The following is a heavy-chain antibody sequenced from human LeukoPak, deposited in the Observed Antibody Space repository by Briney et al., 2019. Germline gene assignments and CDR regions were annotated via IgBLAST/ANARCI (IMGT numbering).Heavy chain of an antibody. CDR2: INARGDT. CDR3: ARGQVPAARGYNWFDP. CDR1: GWSFNDYY. J-gene: IGHJ5*02. V-gene: IGHV4-34*01. Sequence: PSVTLSLTCAVYGWSFNDYYWNWIRQPPGKGLEWIGEINARGDTSYKPSLKSRVTISVDTSKKQSSLRLTSMIAADTALYYCARGQVPAARGYNWFDPWGQGTLVTVSS. D-gene: IGHD2-2*01.